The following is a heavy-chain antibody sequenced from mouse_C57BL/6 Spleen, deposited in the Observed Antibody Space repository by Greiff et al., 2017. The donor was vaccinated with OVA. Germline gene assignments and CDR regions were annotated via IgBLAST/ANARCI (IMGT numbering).Heavy chain of an antibody. CDR2: INPGSGGT. J-gene: IGHJ3*01. Sequence: QVQLQQSGAELVRPGTSVKVSCKASGYAFTNYLIEWVKQRPGQGLEWIGVINPGSGGTNYNEKFKGKATLTADKSSSTAYMQLSSLTSEDSAVYFCARGTITTVVAREFAYWGQGTLVTVSA. D-gene: IGHD1-1*01. CDR1: GYAFTNYL. V-gene: IGHV1-54*01. CDR3: ARGTITTVVAREFAY.